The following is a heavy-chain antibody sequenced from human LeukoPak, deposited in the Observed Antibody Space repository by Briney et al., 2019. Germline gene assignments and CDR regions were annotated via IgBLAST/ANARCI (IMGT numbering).Heavy chain of an antibody. Sequence: ASVKVSCKASGYTFTSYGISWVRQAPGQGLEWMGWISAYNGNTNYAQKLQGRVTMTTDTSTSTAYMELRSLRSDDTAVYYCARLYSRMRLYPSGEYGSGTYGMDVWGQGTTVTVSS. V-gene: IGHV1-18*01. D-gene: IGHD3-10*01. CDR2: ISAYNGNT. J-gene: IGHJ6*02. CDR1: GYTFTSYG. CDR3: ARLYSRMRLYPSGEYGSGTYGMDV.